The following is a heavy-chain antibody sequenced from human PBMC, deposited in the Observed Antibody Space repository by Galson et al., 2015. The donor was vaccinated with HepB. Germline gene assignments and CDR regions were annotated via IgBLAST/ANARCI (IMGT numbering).Heavy chain of an antibody. D-gene: IGHD3/OR15-3a*01. V-gene: IGHV1-18*01. Sequence: SVKVSCKGSGYSFSDYGISGVRQAPGQGLEWMGWISTYNGNTNYPQELQGRVRMTTDTSTNTAYMEVWSLRSDDTAVYYWARVTLLLLGTLSTPVYFDFWGQGTRVTVSS. CDR3: ARVTLLLLGTLSTPVYFDF. CDR1: GYSFSDYG. J-gene: IGHJ1*01. CDR2: ISTYNGNT.